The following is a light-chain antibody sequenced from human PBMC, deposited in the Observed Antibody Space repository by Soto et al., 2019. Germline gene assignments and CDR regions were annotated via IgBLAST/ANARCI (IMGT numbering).Light chain of an antibody. CDR2: DVS. J-gene: IGLJ1*01. CDR3: TSYTSSSTPYV. V-gene: IGLV2-14*03. Sequence: QSVLTQPPSAYGSPGQSVTISCTGTSSDIGGYTYVSWYQHHPGKAPKPMIYDVSNRPSGVSNRFSGSKSGNTASLTISGLQAEDEADYYCTSYTSSSTPYVFGGGTKVTVL. CDR1: SSDIGGYTY.